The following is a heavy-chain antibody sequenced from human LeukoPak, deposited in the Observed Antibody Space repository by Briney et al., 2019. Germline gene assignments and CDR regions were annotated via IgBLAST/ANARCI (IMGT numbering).Heavy chain of an antibody. Sequence: GGSLRLSCAASGFTFSSYSMTWVRQAPGKGLEWVSSISSSSSYIYYADSVKGRFTISRDNAKNSLYLQMNSLRAEDTAVYYCARIGSYSYYYYYMDVWGKGTTVTVSS. J-gene: IGHJ6*03. CDR1: GFTFSSYS. D-gene: IGHD1-26*01. V-gene: IGHV3-21*01. CDR3: ARIGSYSYYYYYMDV. CDR2: ISSSSSYI.